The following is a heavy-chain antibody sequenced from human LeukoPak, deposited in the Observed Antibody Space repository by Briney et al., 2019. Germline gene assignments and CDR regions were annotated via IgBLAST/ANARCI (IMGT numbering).Heavy chain of an antibody. Sequence: QSGGSLRLSCAASGFTFSTYYMYWIRQAPGKGLEWVSYISHTGSNIYYADSVKGRFTISRDKSKSTLYVQMNSLRLEDTAIYYCAREGEGGDFDYWGQGTLVTVSS. CDR2: ISHTGSNI. D-gene: IGHD3-16*01. V-gene: IGHV3-48*03. CDR1: GFTFSTYY. CDR3: AREGEGGDFDY. J-gene: IGHJ4*02.